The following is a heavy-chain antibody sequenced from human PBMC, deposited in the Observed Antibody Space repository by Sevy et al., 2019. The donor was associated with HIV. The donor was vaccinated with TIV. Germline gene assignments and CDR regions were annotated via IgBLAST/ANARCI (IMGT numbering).Heavy chain of an antibody. CDR3: ARSPPIVVVPGAPSWFDP. CDR1: GGSFSGYY. V-gene: IGHV4-34*01. J-gene: IGHJ5*02. D-gene: IGHD2-2*01. Sequence: SETLSRTCAVHGGSFSGYYWNWIRQPPGKGLEWIGEINHSGSTNYNPSLKSRVTISVDTSKNQCPLKLSSVTAADTAVYYCARSPPIVVVPGAPSWFDPWGQGTLVTVSS. CDR2: INHSGST.